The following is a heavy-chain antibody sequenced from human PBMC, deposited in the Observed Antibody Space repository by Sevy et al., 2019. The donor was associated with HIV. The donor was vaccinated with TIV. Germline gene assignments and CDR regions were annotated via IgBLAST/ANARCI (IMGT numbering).Heavy chain of an antibody. Sequence: SETLSLTCTVSGGSISGYYWSWIRQPPGKGLEWIGYISHSGSTDYNPSLKSRVTISVDTSKNQFSLKLNSVTAADTAVYYCERASWFGELGNYLDYWGQGTLVTVSS. CDR3: ERASWFGELGNYLDY. J-gene: IGHJ4*02. V-gene: IGHV4-59*13. CDR2: ISHSGST. D-gene: IGHD3-10*01. CDR1: GGSISGYY.